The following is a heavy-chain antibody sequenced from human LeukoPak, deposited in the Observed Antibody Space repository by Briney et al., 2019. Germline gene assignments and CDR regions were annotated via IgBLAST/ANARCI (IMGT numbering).Heavy chain of an antibody. CDR3: ARTYYDFWSGYRGYNWFDP. Sequence: SVKISCKASGGTFSSYAISWVRQAPGQGLEWMGGIIPIFGTANYAQKFQGRVTITTDESTSTAYMELSSLRSEDTAVYYCARTYYDFWSGYRGYNWFDPWGQGTLVTVSS. CDR2: IIPIFGTA. D-gene: IGHD3-3*01. V-gene: IGHV1-69*05. CDR1: GGTFSSYA. J-gene: IGHJ5*02.